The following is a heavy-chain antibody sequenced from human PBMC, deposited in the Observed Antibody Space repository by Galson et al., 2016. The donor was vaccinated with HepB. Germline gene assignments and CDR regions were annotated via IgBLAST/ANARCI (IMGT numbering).Heavy chain of an antibody. CDR1: GFTFSDYG. CDR3: AKGTQHISSWYFDS. V-gene: IGHV3-33*06. D-gene: IGHD6-13*01. Sequence: SLRLSCAVSGFTFSDYGMHWVRQAPGKGLDWVAVIYYDGSDTYYRDSVKGRFTISRDNSKNTLYLQMNSLRVEDTAGYYCAKGTQHISSWYFDSWGQGTLVTVSS. J-gene: IGHJ4*02. CDR2: IYYDGSDT.